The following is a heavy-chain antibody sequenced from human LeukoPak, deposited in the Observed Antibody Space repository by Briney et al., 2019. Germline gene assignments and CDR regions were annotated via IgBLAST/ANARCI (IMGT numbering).Heavy chain of an antibody. CDR3: ARFGRELSFWGFDP. CDR1: GFTFSDYY. Sequence: GGSLRLSCAASGFTFSDYYMSWIRQAPGKGLEWVSYISSSGSTIYYADSVRGRFTISRDNAKNSLYLQMNSLRAEDTAVYYCARFGRELSFWGFDPWGQGTLVTVSS. D-gene: IGHD3-16*02. J-gene: IGHJ5*02. V-gene: IGHV3-11*01. CDR2: ISSSGSTI.